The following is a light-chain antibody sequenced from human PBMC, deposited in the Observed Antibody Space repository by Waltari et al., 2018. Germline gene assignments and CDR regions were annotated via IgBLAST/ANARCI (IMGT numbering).Light chain of an antibody. J-gene: IGKJ1*01. CDR3: QHYVRLPAT. Sequence: EIVLTQSPGTLSLSPGERATLSCWASQSVGKYLAWYQQKPGQAPRLLIYRASNRATGIPDRFSGSGSGTDFSLTISRLEPEDFAVYYCQHYVRLPATFGQGTKVEIK. V-gene: IGKV3-20*01. CDR1: QSVGKY. CDR2: RAS.